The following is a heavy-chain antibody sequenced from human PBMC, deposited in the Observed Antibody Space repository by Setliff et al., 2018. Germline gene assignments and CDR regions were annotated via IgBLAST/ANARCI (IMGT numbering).Heavy chain of an antibody. Sequence: SETLSLTCTVSGGSINSGGYYWSWIRQPPGKGLEWIGSMYYSGSNDYNPSLKSRVTISLDKSKNQFSLKLSSMTAADTAVYYCGLWTGYRGYYYYMDVWGKGTTVTVSS. J-gene: IGHJ6*03. CDR1: GGSINSGGYY. D-gene: IGHD3-3*01. CDR2: MYYSGSN. CDR3: GLWTGYRGYYYYMDV. V-gene: IGHV4-39*07.